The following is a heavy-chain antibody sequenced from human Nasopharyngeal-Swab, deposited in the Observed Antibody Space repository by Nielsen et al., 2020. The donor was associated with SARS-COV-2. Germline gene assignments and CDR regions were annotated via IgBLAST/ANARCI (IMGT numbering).Heavy chain of an antibody. J-gene: IGHJ3*02. CDR3: ARSHIVVVTDAFDI. D-gene: IGHD2-21*02. CDR2: INPNSGGT. CDR1: GYTFTGYY. V-gene: IGHV1-2*04. Sequence: ASVKVSCKASGYTFTGYYMHWVRQAPAQGLEWMGWINPNSGGTNYAPKFQGWVTMTRDTSISTAYMELSRLRSNDTAVYYCARSHIVVVTDAFDIWGQGTMVTVSS.